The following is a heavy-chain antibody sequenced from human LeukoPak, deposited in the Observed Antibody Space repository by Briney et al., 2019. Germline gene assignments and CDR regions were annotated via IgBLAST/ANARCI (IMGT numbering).Heavy chain of an antibody. CDR2: MNPNNGGT. CDR3: ARGAIFGVTPRGYGMDV. CDR1: GYTFTIYD. D-gene: IGHD3-3*01. V-gene: IGHV1-8*01. Sequence: ASVKVSCKASGYTFTIYDINWVRQAPGQGLEWVGWMNPNNGGTVYAQKFQGRVTMTRDTSTGTLYMELNSLKSEDTAVYYCARGAIFGVTPRGYGMDVWGQGTTVTVSS. J-gene: IGHJ6*02.